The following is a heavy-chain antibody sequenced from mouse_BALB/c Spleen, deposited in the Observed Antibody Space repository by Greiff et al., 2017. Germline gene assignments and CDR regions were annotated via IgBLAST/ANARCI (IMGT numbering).Heavy chain of an antibody. J-gene: IGHJ2*01. CDR2: INPSTGYT. CDR1: GYTFTSYW. Sequence: QVHVKQSGAELAKPGASVKMSCKASGYTFTSYWMHWVKQRPGQGLEWIGYINPSTGYTEYNQKFKDKATLTADKSSSTAYMQLSSLTSEDSAVYYCARYGNYHFDYWGQGTTLTVSS. CDR3: ARYGNYHFDY. D-gene: IGHD2-1*01. V-gene: IGHV1-7*01.